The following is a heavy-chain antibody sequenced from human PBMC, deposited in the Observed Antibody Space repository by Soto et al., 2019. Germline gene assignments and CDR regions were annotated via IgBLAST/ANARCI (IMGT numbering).Heavy chain of an antibody. Sequence: EVQLVESGGGLVQPGRSLRLSCAASGFTFDDYAMHWVRQAPGKGLEWVSGISWNSGSIGYADSVKGRFTISRDNAKNSLYLEMNSLRAEDTALYDCAKGYRFLEWFSGMDVWGQGTTVTVS. CDR3: AKGYRFLEWFSGMDV. CDR1: GFTFDDYA. D-gene: IGHD3-3*01. V-gene: IGHV3-9*01. J-gene: IGHJ6*02. CDR2: ISWNSGSI.